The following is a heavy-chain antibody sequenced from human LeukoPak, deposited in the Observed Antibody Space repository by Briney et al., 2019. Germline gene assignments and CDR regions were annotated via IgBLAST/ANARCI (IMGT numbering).Heavy chain of an antibody. CDR2: INHSRSS. V-gene: IGHV4-34*01. J-gene: IGHJ1*01. D-gene: IGHD4-17*01. CDR1: GGSFSGYY. CDR3: ARGEDGDYYFQH. Sequence: PSETLSLTCAVYGGSFSGYYWSWIRQPPGKGLEWIGEINHSRSSNYNPSLKCRVTISVDTSKNQFSLKLSSVTAADTAVYYCARGEDGDYYFQHWGQGTLVTVSS.